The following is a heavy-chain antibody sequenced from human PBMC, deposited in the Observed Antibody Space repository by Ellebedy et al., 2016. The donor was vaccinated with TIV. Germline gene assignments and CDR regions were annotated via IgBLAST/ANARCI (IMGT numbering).Heavy chain of an antibody. V-gene: IGHV3-13*01. CDR1: GFTFSSHD. CDR2: IGTAGDT. D-gene: IGHD6-19*01. J-gene: IGHJ2*01. Sequence: GESLKISCAASGFTFSSHDMHWVRQATGKGLEWVSAIGTAGDTYYPDSVWGRFTISRENAKNSLYLQMNSLRAEDTAVYYCTRATSGFDLWGRGTLVTVSS. CDR3: TRATSGFDL.